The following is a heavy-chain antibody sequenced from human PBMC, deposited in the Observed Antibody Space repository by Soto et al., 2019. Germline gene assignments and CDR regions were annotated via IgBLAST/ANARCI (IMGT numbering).Heavy chain of an antibody. CDR2: ISSSSSYI. D-gene: IGHD4-17*01. CDR1: GFTFSSYS. J-gene: IGHJ6*02. V-gene: IGHV3-21*01. CDR3: ARTMTNYYGMDV. Sequence: PGGSLRLSCAASGFTFSSYSMNWVRQAPGKGLEWVSSISSSSSYIYYADSVKGRFTISRDNAKNSLYLQMNSLRAEDTAVYYCARTMTNYYGMDVWGQGTTVTVSS.